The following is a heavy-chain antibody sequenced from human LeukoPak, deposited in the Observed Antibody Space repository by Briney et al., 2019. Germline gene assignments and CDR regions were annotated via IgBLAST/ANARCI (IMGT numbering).Heavy chain of an antibody. V-gene: IGHV3-21*01. CDR2: ISSSSSYI. CDR3: ARDNRALGTALDY. CDR1: GFTFNTYS. Sequence: GGSLRLSCAASGFTFNTYSMNWVRQAPGKGLGWVSSISSSSSYINYADSLKGRFTISRDNAKNSLYLQMNSLRAEDTAVYYCARDNRALGTALDYWGQGTLVTVSS. D-gene: IGHD1-14*01. J-gene: IGHJ4*02.